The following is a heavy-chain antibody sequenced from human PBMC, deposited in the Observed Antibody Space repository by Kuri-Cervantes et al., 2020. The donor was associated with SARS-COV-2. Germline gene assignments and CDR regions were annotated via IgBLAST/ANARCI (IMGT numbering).Heavy chain of an antibody. CDR1: GFTFSSYA. CDR3: ARESPWLDAFDI. Sequence: GESLKISCAASGFTFSSYAMHWVRQAPGKGLEWVAVISYDGSNKYYADSVKGRFTISRDNSKNTLYLQMNSLRAEDTVVYYCARESPWLDAFDIWGQGTMVTVSS. D-gene: IGHD5-12*01. V-gene: IGHV3-30-3*01. J-gene: IGHJ3*02. CDR2: ISYDGSNK.